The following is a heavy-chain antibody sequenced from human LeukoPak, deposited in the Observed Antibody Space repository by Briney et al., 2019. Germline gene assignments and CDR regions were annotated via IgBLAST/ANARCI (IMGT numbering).Heavy chain of an antibody. J-gene: IGHJ4*01. D-gene: IGHD3-3*01. Sequence: SETLSLTCTVSGGSISSYDWSWIRQPPGKGLEWIGYIYYSGSTNYNPSLKSRVTISVDTSKNQFSLKLSSVTAADTAVYYCARGFWSGYYYYFDYWGQGTLVTVSS. CDR3: ARGFWSGYYYYFDY. CDR1: GGSISSYD. CDR2: IYYSGST. V-gene: IGHV4-59*01.